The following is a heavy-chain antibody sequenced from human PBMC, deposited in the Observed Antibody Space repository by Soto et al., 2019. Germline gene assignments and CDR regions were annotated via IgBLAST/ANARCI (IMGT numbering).Heavy chain of an antibody. Sequence: GSLRIACAASGFTFSSYGMHWIRQAPGKGLEWVAVISYDGSNKYYADSVKGRFTISRDNSKNTLYLQMNSLRAEDTAVYYCATVGDYYDSSGDETRSWFDPWGQGTLVTVS. J-gene: IGHJ5*02. D-gene: IGHD3-22*01. CDR3: ATVGDYYDSSGDETRSWFDP. CDR1: GFTFSSYG. V-gene: IGHV3-30*03. CDR2: ISYDGSNK.